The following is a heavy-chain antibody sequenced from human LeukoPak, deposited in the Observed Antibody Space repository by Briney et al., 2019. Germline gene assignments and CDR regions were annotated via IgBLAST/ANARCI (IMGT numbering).Heavy chain of an antibody. V-gene: IGHV4-34*01. CDR2: INHSGST. D-gene: IGHD3-9*01. J-gene: IGHJ4*02. Sequence: INHSGSTNYNPSLKSRVTISVDTSKTQFSLKLSSVTAADTAVYYCATHVLRYFDWLNPFDYWGQGTLVTVSS. CDR3: ATHVLRYFDWLNPFDY.